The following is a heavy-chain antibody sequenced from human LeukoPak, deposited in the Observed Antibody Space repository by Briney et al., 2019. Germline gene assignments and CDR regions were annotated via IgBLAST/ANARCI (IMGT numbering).Heavy chain of an antibody. Sequence: ASVKVSCKASGGTFSSYAISWVRQAPGQGLEWMGGIIPIFGTANYAQKFQGRVTITTDESTSTAYMELSSLRSEDTAVYYCARDAGDGSRLDYWGQGTLVTVSS. J-gene: IGHJ4*02. CDR3: ARDAGDGSRLDY. V-gene: IGHV1-69*05. D-gene: IGHD1-26*01. CDR2: IIPIFGTA. CDR1: GGTFSSYA.